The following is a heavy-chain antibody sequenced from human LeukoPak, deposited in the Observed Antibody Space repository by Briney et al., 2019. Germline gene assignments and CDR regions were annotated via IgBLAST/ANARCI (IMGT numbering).Heavy chain of an antibody. CDR1: GFTFSSFS. CDR2: IKQDGSEK. D-gene: IGHD2/OR15-2a*01. Sequence: GGSLRLSRAASGFTFSSFSMIWVRQAPGKGLEWVASIKQDGSEKYSVDSLKGRFTISRDNAKNSLYLQMNNLRAEDTAVYHCATGRILWKWGQGTLVTVSS. CDR3: ATGRILWK. V-gene: IGHV3-7*01. J-gene: IGHJ4*02.